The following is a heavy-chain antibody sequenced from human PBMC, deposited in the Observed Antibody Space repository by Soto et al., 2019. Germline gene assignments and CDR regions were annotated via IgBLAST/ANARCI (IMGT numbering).Heavy chain of an antibody. Sequence: GGSLRLSCAAPGFTVSTNSFTWVRQAPGKGLEWVSVIYSGGNSYYADSVKGRFSISRDNSKNTLYLQMNSLRAEDTAVYYCARPLSAVAGRPLHNWGQGTLVTVSS. J-gene: IGHJ4*02. CDR3: ARPLSAVAGRPLHN. CDR1: GFTVSTNS. CDR2: IYSGGNS. D-gene: IGHD6-19*01. V-gene: IGHV3-53*01.